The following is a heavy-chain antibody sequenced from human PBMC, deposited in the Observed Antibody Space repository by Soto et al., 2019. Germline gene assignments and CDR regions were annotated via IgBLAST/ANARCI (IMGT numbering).Heavy chain of an antibody. V-gene: IGHV1-46*01. Sequence: QVQLVQSGAEVKKPGASVKVSCKASGDTFTDYYIHWVRQAPGQGLEWMGTVNPSGGHTTYAQHFLGRVTMTRDTSTSTLYMELTSLTSEDTAVYYCARGGHVVVVTAALDYWGQGTLVIVSS. CDR2: VNPSGGHT. D-gene: IGHD2-21*02. J-gene: IGHJ4*02. CDR1: GDTFTDYY. CDR3: ARGGHVVVVTAALDY.